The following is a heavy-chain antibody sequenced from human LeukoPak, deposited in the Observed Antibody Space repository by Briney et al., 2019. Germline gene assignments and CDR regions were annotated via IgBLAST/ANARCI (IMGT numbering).Heavy chain of an antibody. CDR3: ASGVPYSSSWKLHYYYMDV. CDR1: GGSISSYY. J-gene: IGHJ6*03. CDR2: IYYSGST. D-gene: IGHD6-13*01. Sequence: SETLSLTCTVSGGSISSYYWSWIRQPPGKGLEWIGYIYYSGSTNYNPSLKSRVTISVDTSKNQFSLKLSSVTAADTAVYYCASGVPYSSSWKLHYYYMDVWGKGTTVTVSS. V-gene: IGHV4-59*12.